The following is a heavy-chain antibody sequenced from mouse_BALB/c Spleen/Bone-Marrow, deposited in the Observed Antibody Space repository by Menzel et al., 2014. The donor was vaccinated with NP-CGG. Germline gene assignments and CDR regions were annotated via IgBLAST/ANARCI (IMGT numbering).Heavy chain of an antibody. D-gene: IGHD2-4*01. Sequence: EVMLVESGAELVKPGASVKLSCTASGSNIKDTYMHWVKQRPEQGLEWIGRIDPANGNTKYDPKFQGKATITADTSSNTAYLQLSSLTSEDTAVYYCANYDYGWYFDVWGAGTTVTVSS. J-gene: IGHJ1*01. V-gene: IGHV14-3*02. CDR3: ANYDYGWYFDV. CDR1: GSNIKDTY. CDR2: IDPANGNT.